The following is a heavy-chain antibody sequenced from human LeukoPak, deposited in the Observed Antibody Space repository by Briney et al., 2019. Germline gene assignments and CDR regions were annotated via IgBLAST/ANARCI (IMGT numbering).Heavy chain of an antibody. CDR2: IYPSGNT. D-gene: IGHD6-19*01. J-gene: IGHJ4*02. V-gene: IGHV4-4*07. Sequence: PLETLSLTCTVSGGSISSWYWSWIRQPAGKGLEWIGRIYPSGNTNYNPSPKSRLTMSVDTSKNQVSLKLSSLTAADTAVYYCATGDRSSFDHWGQGTLVTVSS. CDR1: GGSISSWY. CDR3: ATGDRSSFDH.